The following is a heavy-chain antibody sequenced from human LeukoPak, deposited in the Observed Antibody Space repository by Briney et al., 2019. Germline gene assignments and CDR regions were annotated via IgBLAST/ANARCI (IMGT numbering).Heavy chain of an antibody. CDR1: GFTFSSYS. CDR2: ISSSSSTI. J-gene: IGHJ4*02. Sequence: AGGSLRLSCAASGFTFSSYSMNWVRQAPGKGLEWVSYISSSSSTIYYADSVKGRFTISRDNAKNSLYLQMNSLRAEDTAVYYCAKDPLSSGWYYFDYWGQGTLVTVSS. CDR3: AKDPLSSGWYYFDY. V-gene: IGHV3-48*04. D-gene: IGHD6-19*01.